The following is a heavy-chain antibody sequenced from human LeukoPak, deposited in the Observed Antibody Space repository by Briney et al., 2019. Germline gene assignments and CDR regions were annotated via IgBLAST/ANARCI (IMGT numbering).Heavy chain of an antibody. CDR3: ARDRGGRTGLDD. CDR1: GLTFSNYW. D-gene: IGHD2-15*01. J-gene: IGHJ4*02. V-gene: IGHV3-7*04. CDR2: IKEDGSEK. Sequence: GGSLRLSCAASGLTFSNYWMSWVRQAPGKGLEWVAFIKEDGSEKYYVDSVKGRFTISRDDAENSLYLQMNSLRAEDTAVYYCARDRGGRTGLDDWGQGTLVTVSS.